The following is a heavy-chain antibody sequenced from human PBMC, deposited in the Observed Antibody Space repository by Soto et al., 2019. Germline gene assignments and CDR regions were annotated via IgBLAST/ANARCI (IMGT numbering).Heavy chain of an antibody. CDR3: TRAYSTLHDY. Sequence: QPGGSLRLSCAASGFTFSSYWMHWVRQVPGKGLVWVSRINGDGSATSYADSVKGRFTTSRDNAKNTRYLQMSTLRVEDTAVYYCTRAYSTLHDYWAQGTLVPVSS. CDR2: INGDGSAT. D-gene: IGHD6-13*01. CDR1: GFTFSSYW. V-gene: IGHV3-74*01. J-gene: IGHJ4*02.